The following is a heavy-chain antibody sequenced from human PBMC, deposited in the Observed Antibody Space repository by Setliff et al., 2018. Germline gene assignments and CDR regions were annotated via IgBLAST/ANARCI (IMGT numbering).Heavy chain of an antibody. CDR3: ARAPSVELVTIRTNSWFTY. D-gene: IGHD5-18*01. CDR1: GYTFRNYA. Sequence: ASVEVSCKASGYTFRNYAFAWVRQAPGQGLEWVGWISVYNGDTSYAQKFQGRVTLTTDTSTSTAYMELRSLTSDDSAFYYCARAPSVELVTIRTNSWFTYWGQGTLVTV. V-gene: IGHV1-18*01. J-gene: IGHJ4*02. CDR2: ISVYNGDT.